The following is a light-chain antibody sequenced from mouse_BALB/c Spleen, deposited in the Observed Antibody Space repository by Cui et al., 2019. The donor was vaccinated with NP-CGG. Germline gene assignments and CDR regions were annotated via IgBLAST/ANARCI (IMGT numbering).Light chain of an antibody. CDR2: GTN. CDR3: ALWYSNHWV. CDR1: TGAVTTSNY. V-gene: IGLV1*01. Sequence: QAVVTQESALTTSPGETVTLTCRSSTGAVTTSNYANWVQEKPDHIFTGLIGGTNNRAPGVAARFSGSLIGDKAALTITGAQTEDEAIYFCALWYSNHWVFGGGAKLTVL. J-gene: IGLJ1*01.